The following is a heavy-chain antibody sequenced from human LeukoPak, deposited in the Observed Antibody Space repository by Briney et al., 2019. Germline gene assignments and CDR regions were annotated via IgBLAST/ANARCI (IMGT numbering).Heavy chain of an antibody. CDR2: ISHSGSS. J-gene: IGHJ4*02. CDR3: ARLAYYLDSSGYYVYYFDN. CDR1: GGSFSAYY. Sequence: SETLSLTCAVYGGSFSAYYWSWIRQPPGKGLEWIGEISHSGSSNNNPSLKSRVTISVDMSKNQFSLKLTSVTAADTAVYFCARLAYYLDSSGYYVYYFDNWGQGTPVTVSS. D-gene: IGHD3-22*01. V-gene: IGHV4-34*01.